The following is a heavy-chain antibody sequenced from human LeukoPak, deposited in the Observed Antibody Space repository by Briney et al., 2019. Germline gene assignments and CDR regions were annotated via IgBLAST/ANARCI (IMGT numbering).Heavy chain of an antibody. CDR3: ARTGGYSGYATH. D-gene: IGHD5-12*01. J-gene: IGHJ4*02. CDR2: IYSTGSA. V-gene: IGHV4-59*08. Sequence: PSETLSLTCTVSGGSLSRYYWSWIRQPPGKGLEWIGYIYSTGSANYNPSLKSRVTLSVDTAKNQFSLKLNSVTAADTAVYYCARTGGYSGYATHWGQGTLVTVSS. CDR1: GGSLSRYY.